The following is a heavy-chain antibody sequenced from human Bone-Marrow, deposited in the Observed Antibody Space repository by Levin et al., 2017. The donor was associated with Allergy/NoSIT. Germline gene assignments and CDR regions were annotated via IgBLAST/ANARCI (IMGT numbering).Heavy chain of an antibody. CDR1: GFTLSSYW. Sequence: GGSLRLSCAASGFTLSSYWMHWVRQAPGKGLVWVSCLSSDGGSTMYADSVKGRFTISRDNAKNTLYLHMNSLRVEDTAVYYCARAAHYGDYLGQIDLWGQGTLVTVSS. CDR3: ARAAHYGDYLGQIDL. CDR2: LSSDGGST. J-gene: IGHJ4*02. V-gene: IGHV3-74*03. D-gene: IGHD4-17*01.